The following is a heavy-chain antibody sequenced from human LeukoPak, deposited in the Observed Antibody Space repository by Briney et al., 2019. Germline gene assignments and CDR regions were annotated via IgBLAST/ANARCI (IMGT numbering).Heavy chain of an antibody. CDR1: GFTFSSYS. D-gene: IGHD3-22*01. CDR3: ARDLAYYYDSSGYKDY. CDR2: ISGSSSYI. J-gene: IGHJ4*02. Sequence: GGSLRLSCAASGFTFSSYSMNWVRQAPGKGLEWVSSISGSSSYIYYADSVKGRFTISRDNAKDSLYLQMNSLRAEDTAVYYCARDLAYYYDSSGYKDYWGQGTLVTVSS. V-gene: IGHV3-21*01.